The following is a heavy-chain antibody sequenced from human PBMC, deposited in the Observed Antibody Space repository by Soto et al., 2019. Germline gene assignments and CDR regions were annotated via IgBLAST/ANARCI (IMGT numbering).Heavy chain of an antibody. CDR1: GGSISSGDYY. D-gene: IGHD3-10*01. CDR2: IYYSGST. V-gene: IGHV4-30-4*01. J-gene: IGHJ6*02. CDR3: ARASATLDYYGMDV. Sequence: SETLSLTCTVSGGSISSGDYYWSWIRQPPGKGLEWIGYIYYSGSTYYNPSLKSRVTISVDTSKNQFSLKLSSVTAADTAVYYCARASATLDYYGMDVWGQGTTVTVS.